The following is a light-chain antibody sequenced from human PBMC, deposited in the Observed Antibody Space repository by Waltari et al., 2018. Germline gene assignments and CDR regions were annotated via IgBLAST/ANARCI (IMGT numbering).Light chain of an antibody. CDR3: HQRATWPIT. CDR2: DAS. J-gene: IGKJ5*01. V-gene: IGKV3-11*01. Sequence: DIVLTQSPATLSFSPGERATLSCRARQTISRDFTWYKPKPGQAPRLLIYDASKRATGIPARFSGSGSGTDFTLTISSLEPEDFAVYYCHQRATWPITFGQGTRLEIK. CDR1: QTISRD.